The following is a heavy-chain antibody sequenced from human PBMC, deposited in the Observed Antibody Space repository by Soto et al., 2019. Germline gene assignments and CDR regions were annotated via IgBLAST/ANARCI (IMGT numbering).Heavy chain of an antibody. CDR2: INPNSGGT. CDR1: GYTFTGYY. CDR3: ARLYGSGSYSWFDP. Sequence: ASVKVSCKASGYTFTGYYMHWVRQAPGQGLEWMGWINPNSGGTNYAQKFQGWVTMTRDTSISTAYMELSRLRSDDTAVYYCARLYGSGSYSWFDPWGQGTLVTVSS. J-gene: IGHJ5*02. V-gene: IGHV1-2*04. D-gene: IGHD3-10*01.